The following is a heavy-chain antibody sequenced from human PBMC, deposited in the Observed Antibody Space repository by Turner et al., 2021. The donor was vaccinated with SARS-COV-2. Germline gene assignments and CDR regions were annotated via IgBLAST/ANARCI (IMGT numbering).Heavy chain of an antibody. V-gene: IGHV3-30*18. D-gene: IGHD6-19*01. CDR2: ISYHGSNK. CDR1: GFTFSTYG. Sequence: QVPLVESGGGVVQPGRSLRLSCVASGFTFSTYGMHWVRQAPGKGLEWVAVISYHGSNKYYADSVKGRFTISRDNSKNTLYLQMNSLRAEDTAVYYCAKDHVTVAAYFDYWGQGTLVTVSS. J-gene: IGHJ4*02. CDR3: AKDHVTVAAYFDY.